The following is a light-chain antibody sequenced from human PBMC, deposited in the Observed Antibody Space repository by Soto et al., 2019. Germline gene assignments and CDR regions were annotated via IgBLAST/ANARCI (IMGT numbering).Light chain of an antibody. V-gene: IGLV2-8*01. CDR2: EVS. CDR3: SSYAGSNMGV. Sequence: QAVLTQPPSASGSPGQSVTISCTGTSSDVGGYKFVSWYQQHPGKAPKLIIYEVSQRPSGVPVRFSASKSGDTASLTVSGLRAEDEADYYCSSYAGSNMGVFGSGTKVTVL. CDR1: SSDVGGYKF. J-gene: IGLJ1*01.